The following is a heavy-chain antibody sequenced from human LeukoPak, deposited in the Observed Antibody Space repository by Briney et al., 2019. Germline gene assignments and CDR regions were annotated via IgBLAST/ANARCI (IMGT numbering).Heavy chain of an antibody. CDR2: ISGSGGST. CDR1: GFTFSSYA. J-gene: IGHJ4*02. Sequence: GGSLRLSCAASGFTFSSYAMSWVRQAPGKGLEWVSAISGSGGSTYYADSVKGRFTISRDNSKNTLYLQMNSLRAEDTAVYYCAKDFYGVLLPDYFDYWGQGTLVTVSS. V-gene: IGHV3-23*01. CDR3: AKDFYGVLLPDYFDY. D-gene: IGHD3-22*01.